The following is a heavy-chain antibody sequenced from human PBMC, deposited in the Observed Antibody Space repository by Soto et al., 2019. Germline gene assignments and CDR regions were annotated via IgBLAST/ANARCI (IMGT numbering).Heavy chain of an antibody. Sequence: EVQLLESGGGLVQPGGSLRLSCAASGFTFSSYAMSWVRQAPGKGLEWVSAISGSGGSTYYADSVKGRFTISRHNSKNSPYLLLESVRADVAAVYYCGNSLVALLAAGGTFDGRGQGTIV. CDR1: GFTFSSYA. CDR2: ISGSGGST. D-gene: IGHD2-2*01. J-gene: IGHJ3*01. V-gene: IGHV3-23*01. CDR3: GNSLVALLAAGGTFDG.